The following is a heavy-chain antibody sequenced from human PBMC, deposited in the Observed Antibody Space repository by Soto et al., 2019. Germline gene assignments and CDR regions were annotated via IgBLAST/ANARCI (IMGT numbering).Heavy chain of an antibody. CDR3: ARLIGNSWLDS. V-gene: IGHV4-30-4*01. Sequence: TCTVSVGSISSGDYYWSWIRQPPGKGLEWIEYIYYSESTYYNPSLKGRITISPVTSNDQLSLQLNSVTPDDTAVYYCARLIGNSWLDSWGQGTLVTVSS. CDR1: VGSISSGDYY. J-gene: IGHJ5*01. D-gene: IGHD2-8*01. CDR2: IYYSEST.